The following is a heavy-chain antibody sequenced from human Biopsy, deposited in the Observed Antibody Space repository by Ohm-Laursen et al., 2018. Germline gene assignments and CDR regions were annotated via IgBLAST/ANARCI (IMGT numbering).Heavy chain of an antibody. CDR2: ITSRTSST. D-gene: IGHD3-10*01. Sequence: SLRLSCTASGFTFNVYSIVWVRQAPGKGLEWVSSITSRTSSTYYADSVKGRVTISRDNANNSVSLQMNNLRVDDTAVYYCARWYGDLFYYYNGIDVWGQGTTVTVSS. J-gene: IGHJ6*02. V-gene: IGHV3-21*01. CDR1: GFTFNVYS. CDR3: ARWYGDLFYYYNGIDV.